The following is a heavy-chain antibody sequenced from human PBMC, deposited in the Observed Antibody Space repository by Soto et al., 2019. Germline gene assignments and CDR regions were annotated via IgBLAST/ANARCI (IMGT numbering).Heavy chain of an antibody. V-gene: IGHV3-23*01. D-gene: IGHD3-10*01. J-gene: IGHJ4*02. Sequence: EVLLLDSGGGLVQPGGSLRLSCAASVFTFSNYAMTWVRQAPGKGPEWISTVNNGGGGTYYADSVKGRFTICRDNSKNTLYLQVSSLRAEDTAVYYCAKERLGRGIDYWGQGILVTVSS. CDR3: AKERLGRGIDY. CDR2: VNNGGGGT. CDR1: VFTFSNYA.